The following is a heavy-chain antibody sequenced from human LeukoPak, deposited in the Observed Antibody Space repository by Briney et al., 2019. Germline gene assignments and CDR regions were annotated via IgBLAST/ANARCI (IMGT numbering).Heavy chain of an antibody. Sequence: GGSLRLSCAASGFTFSSYWMSWVRQAPGKGLEWVANIKQDGSEKYYVDSVKGRFTISRDNAKNSLYLQMNSLRAEDTAVYYCARDIEDASGYMAASGLDYWGQGTLVTVSS. CDR3: ARDIEDASGYMAASGLDY. CDR1: GFTFSSYW. D-gene: IGHD3-9*01. J-gene: IGHJ4*02. CDR2: IKQDGSEK. V-gene: IGHV3-7*01.